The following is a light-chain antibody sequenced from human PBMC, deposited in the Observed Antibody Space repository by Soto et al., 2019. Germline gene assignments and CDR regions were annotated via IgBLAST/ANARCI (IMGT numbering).Light chain of an antibody. CDR1: QSVSSSY. Sequence: EIVLTQSPGNLSLSPGERATLSCRASQSVSSSYLAWYQQKPGQAPRLLMFGASTRATGMPARFSGSGSGTEFTLIISSLQSEDFAVYYCQQYGSSSWTFGQGTKVDIK. CDR3: QQYGSSSWT. J-gene: IGKJ1*01. CDR2: GAS. V-gene: IGKV3-20*01.